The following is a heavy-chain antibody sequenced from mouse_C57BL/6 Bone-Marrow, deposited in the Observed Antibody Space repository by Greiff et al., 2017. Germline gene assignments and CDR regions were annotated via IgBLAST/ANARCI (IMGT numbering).Heavy chain of an antibody. CDR2: LDPSDSYT. CDR3: AREGITTVVGDIDY. CDR1: GYTFTSYW. V-gene: IGHV1-50*01. J-gene: IGHJ2*01. D-gene: IGHD1-1*01. Sequence: QVQLQQPGAELVKPGASVKLSCKASGYTFTSYWMQWVKQRPGQGLEWIGELDPSDSYTNYNQKFKGKATLTVDTSSSTAYMQLSSLTSEDSAVYYCAREGITTVVGDIDYWGQGTTLTVSS.